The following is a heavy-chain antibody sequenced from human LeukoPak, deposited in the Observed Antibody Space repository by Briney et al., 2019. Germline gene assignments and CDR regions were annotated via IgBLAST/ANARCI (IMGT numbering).Heavy chain of an antibody. D-gene: IGHD4-23*01. CDR3: AKDAKTTVVTCLDY. V-gene: IGHV3-30*18. J-gene: IGHJ4*02. CDR2: VSYDGSNK. CDR1: GFAFSDYG. Sequence: GGSLRLSCAASGFAFSDYGMHWVRQAPGKGLEWLAIVSYDGSNKYYADSVKGRFTISRDNSKNTLYLQMNSLRAEDTAVYYCAKDAKTTVVTCLDYWGQGPWSPSPQ.